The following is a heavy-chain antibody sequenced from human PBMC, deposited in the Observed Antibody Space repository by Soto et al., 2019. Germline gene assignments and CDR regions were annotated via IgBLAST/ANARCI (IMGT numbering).Heavy chain of an antibody. CDR1: GDSVSSKSAT. CDR3: ARGGVTLVRGVTPYNWFDP. D-gene: IGHD3-10*01. J-gene: IGHJ5*02. CDR2: TYYRSKWFF. Sequence: SQTLSLTCAISGDSVSSKSATWNWIRQSPSRGLEWLGRTYYRSKWFFDYAVSVKSRTTINPDTSKNQLSLHLNSVTPEDTALYYCARGGVTLVRGVTPYNWFDPWGQGTLVTVSS. V-gene: IGHV6-1*01.